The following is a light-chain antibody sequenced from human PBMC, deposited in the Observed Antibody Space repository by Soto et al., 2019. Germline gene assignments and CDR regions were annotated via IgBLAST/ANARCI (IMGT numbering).Light chain of an antibody. CDR1: NIGSKI. Sequence: SYELTQPPSVSVAPGQTATVTCGGDNIGSKIVHWYKQRPGQAPVAVVFDATDRPSGIPDRFSASRSGDTATLTISRVDSGDEADYYCQVWASTAEFFVFGSGTKVT. V-gene: IGLV3-21*02. CDR2: DAT. J-gene: IGLJ1*01. CDR3: QVWASTAEFFV.